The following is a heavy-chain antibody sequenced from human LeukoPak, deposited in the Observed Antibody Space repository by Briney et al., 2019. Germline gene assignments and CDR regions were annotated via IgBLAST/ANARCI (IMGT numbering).Heavy chain of an antibody. Sequence: SETLSLTCTVSGGSISSGGYYWSWIRQPPGKGLEWIGYIYHSGSTNYNPSLKSRVTISVDTSKNQFSLKLSSVTAADTAVYYCARVSTATTESYYYYYMDVWGKGITVTVSS. J-gene: IGHJ6*03. D-gene: IGHD6-25*01. CDR1: GGSISSGGYY. V-gene: IGHV4-61*08. CDR2: IYHSGST. CDR3: ARVSTATTESYYYYYMDV.